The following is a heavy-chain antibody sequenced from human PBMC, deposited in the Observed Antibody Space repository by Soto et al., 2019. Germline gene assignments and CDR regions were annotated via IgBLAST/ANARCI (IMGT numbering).Heavy chain of an antibody. Sequence: AGGSLRLSCAASGFTFSSYSMNWVRQVPGKGLVWVSRIDGVGTGTSYSDSVRGRFTISRDNAENTLYLQMNSLRAEDTAVYYWTTVFHYRGQATPVTLSS. CDR2: IDGVGTGT. V-gene: IGHV3-74*01. J-gene: IGHJ4*02. CDR3: TTVFHY. CDR1: GFTFSSYS.